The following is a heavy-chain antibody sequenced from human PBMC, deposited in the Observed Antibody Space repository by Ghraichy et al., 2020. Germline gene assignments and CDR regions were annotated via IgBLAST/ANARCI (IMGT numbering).Heavy chain of an antibody. CDR2: ISWDGGST. CDR1: GFTFDDYT. Sequence: GGSLRLSCAASGFTFDDYTMHWVRQAPGKGLEWVSLISWDGGSTYYADSVKGRFTISGDNSKNSLYLQMNSLRTEDTALYYCAKDIGDYEAYWGQGTLVTVSS. V-gene: IGHV3-43*01. D-gene: IGHD4-17*01. CDR3: AKDIGDYEAY. J-gene: IGHJ4*02.